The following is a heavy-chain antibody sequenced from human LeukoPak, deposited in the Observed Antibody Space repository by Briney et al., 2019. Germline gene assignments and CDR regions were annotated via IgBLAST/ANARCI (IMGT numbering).Heavy chain of an antibody. CDR1: GGSISSYY. CDR2: IYYSGST. J-gene: IGHJ3*02. CDR3: ARCTTGSRGDAFDI. Sequence: SETLSLTCTVSGGSISSYYWSWIRQPPGKGLECIGYIYYSGSTNYNPSLGSRVTISVDTSKSQFSLKLSSVTAADTAVYYCARCTTGSRGDAFDIWGQGTMVTVSS. D-gene: IGHD2-8*01. V-gene: IGHV4-59*08.